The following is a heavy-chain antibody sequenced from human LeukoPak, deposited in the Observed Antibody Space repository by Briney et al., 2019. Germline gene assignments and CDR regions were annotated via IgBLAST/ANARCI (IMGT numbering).Heavy chain of an antibody. J-gene: IGHJ4*02. CDR1: GFTFSDYW. CDR3: AKQLGYCSDGSCYFPY. CDR2: IASDGSST. D-gene: IGHD2-15*01. Sequence: PGGSLRLSCAASGFTFSDYWMHWVRQAPGKGLVWVSRIASDGSSTSYADSVKGRFTISRDNSKSTLCLQMNSLRAEDTAVYYCAKQLGYCSDGSCYFPYWGQGTLVTVSS. V-gene: IGHV3-74*01.